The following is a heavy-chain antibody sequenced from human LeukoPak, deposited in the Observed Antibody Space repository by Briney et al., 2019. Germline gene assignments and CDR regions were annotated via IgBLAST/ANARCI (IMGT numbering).Heavy chain of an antibody. CDR1: GGSFSGYY. Sequence: PSETLSLTCAVYGGSFSGYYWSWIRQPPGKGLEWIGEINHSGSTNYNPSLKSRVTISVDTSKNQFSLKLSSVTAADTAVYYCARGRSSSWYPTTYFDYWGQGTLVTVSS. J-gene: IGHJ4*02. CDR3: ARGRSSSWYPTTYFDY. CDR2: INHSGST. V-gene: IGHV4-34*01. D-gene: IGHD6-13*01.